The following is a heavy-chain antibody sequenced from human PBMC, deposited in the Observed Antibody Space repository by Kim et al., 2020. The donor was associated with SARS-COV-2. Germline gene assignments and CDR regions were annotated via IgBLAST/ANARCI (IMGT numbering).Heavy chain of an antibody. Sequence: GGSLRLSCAASGFTFSSYSMNWVRQAPGKGLEWVSSISSSSSYIYYADSVKGRFTISRDNAKNSLYLQMNSLRAEDTAVYYCARDSFTITPRYCSSTSCFDYGMDVWGQGTTLTVSS. V-gene: IGHV3-21*01. J-gene: IGHJ6*02. CDR3: ARDSFTITPRYCSSTSCFDYGMDV. CDR1: GFTFSSYS. D-gene: IGHD2-2*01. CDR2: ISSSSSYI.